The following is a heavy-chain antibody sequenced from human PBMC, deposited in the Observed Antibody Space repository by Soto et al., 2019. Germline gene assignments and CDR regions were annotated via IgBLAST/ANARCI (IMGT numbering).Heavy chain of an antibody. CDR3: ARLIHYDFWSGYPSYYYYYGMDV. D-gene: IGHD3-3*01. CDR1: GFTFSSYS. Sequence: GWSLRLSCAASGFTFSSYSMNWVRQAPGKGLEWVSSISSSSSYIYYADSVKGRFTISRDNAKNSLYLQMNSPRAEDTAVYYCARLIHYDFWSGYPSYYYYYGMDVWGQGTTVTVSS. V-gene: IGHV3-21*01. J-gene: IGHJ6*02. CDR2: ISSSSSYI.